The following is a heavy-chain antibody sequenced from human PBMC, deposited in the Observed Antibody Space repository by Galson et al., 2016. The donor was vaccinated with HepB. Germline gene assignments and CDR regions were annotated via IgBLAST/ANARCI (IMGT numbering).Heavy chain of an antibody. CDR3: THETPDYDFWSGYRYYYFDY. V-gene: IGHV3-15*01. CDR1: GFTFSNAW. Sequence: SLRLSCAASGFTFSNAWMSWVRQAPGKGLEWVGRIKSKTDGGTTDYAAPVKGRFTISRDDSKNTLYLQMNSLKTEDTAVYYCTHETPDYDFWSGYRYYYFDYWGQGTLVTVSS. J-gene: IGHJ4*02. CDR2: IKSKTDGGTT. D-gene: IGHD3-3*01.